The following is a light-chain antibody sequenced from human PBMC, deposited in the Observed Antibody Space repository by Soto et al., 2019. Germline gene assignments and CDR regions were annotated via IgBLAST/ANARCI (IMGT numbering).Light chain of an antibody. CDR3: QHYYSYPPSRT. CDR2: AAS. J-gene: IGKJ5*01. V-gene: IGKV1-8*01. Sequence: AIRMTQSPSSLSASTGDSVTITCRASQGISSYLAWYQQKPGKAPKLLIYAASTLQRGVPSRFSCSGSGTDFTITISSLQSEDFATYSCQHYYSYPPSRTFGHGTRLEIK. CDR1: QGISSY.